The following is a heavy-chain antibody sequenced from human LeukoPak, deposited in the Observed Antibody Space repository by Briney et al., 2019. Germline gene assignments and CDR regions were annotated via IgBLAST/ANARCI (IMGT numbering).Heavy chain of an antibody. D-gene: IGHD3-9*01. CDR2: IIPIFGTA. V-gene: IGHV1-69*13. CDR3: AREHRPVLRYFDWSPKGAFDY. CDR1: VGTFSSYA. Sequence: SVKVSCKASVGTFSSYAISWVRQAPGQGVEWMGRIIPIFGTANYAQRFRGRVTLTPDESTSTDYMELSSLRSEDTAVYYCAREHRPVLRYFDWSPKGAFDYWGQGTLVTVSS. J-gene: IGHJ4*02.